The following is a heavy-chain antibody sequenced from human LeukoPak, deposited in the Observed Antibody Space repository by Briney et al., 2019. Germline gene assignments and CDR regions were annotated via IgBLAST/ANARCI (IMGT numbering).Heavy chain of an antibody. V-gene: IGHV3-33*01. CDR2: IWYDGSNK. Sequence: GGSLRLSCAASGFTLSSYGMHWVRQAPGKGLEWVAVIWYDGSNKYYADSVKGRFTISRDNSKNTLYLQMNSLRAEDTAVYYCARDSTTVTTYFDYWGQGTLVTVSS. D-gene: IGHD4-17*01. J-gene: IGHJ4*02. CDR3: ARDSTTVTTYFDY. CDR1: GFTLSSYG.